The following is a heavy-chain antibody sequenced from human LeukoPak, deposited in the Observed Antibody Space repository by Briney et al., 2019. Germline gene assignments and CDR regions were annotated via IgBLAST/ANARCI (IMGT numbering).Heavy chain of an antibody. J-gene: IGHJ6*02. CDR1: GYTFTSYG. CDR2: ISAHNGNT. V-gene: IGHV1-18*01. D-gene: IGHD6-13*01. CDR3: ARGVYSSSWYVSYYYYGMDV. Sequence: ASVKVSCKASGYTFTSYGISWVRQAPGQGLEWMGWISAHNGNTNYAQKLRGRVTMTTDTSTSTAYMELRSLRSDDTAVYYCARGVYSSSWYVSYYYYGMDVWGQGTTVTVSS.